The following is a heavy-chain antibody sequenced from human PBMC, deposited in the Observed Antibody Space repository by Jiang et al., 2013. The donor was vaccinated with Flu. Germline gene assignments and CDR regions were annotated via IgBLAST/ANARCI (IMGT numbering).Heavy chain of an antibody. V-gene: IGHV1-8*01. J-gene: IGHJ6*02. CDR3: ARGGIIVLMVYAVRGGMDV. D-gene: IGHD2-8*01. CDR1: GYTFTSYD. CDR2: MNPNSGNT. Sequence: GAEVKKSGASVKVSCKASGYTFTSYDINWVRQATGQGLEWMGWMNPNSGNTGYAQKFQGRVTMTRNTSISTAYMELSSLRSEDTAVYYCARGGIIVLMVYAVRGGMDVWGQGTTVTVSS.